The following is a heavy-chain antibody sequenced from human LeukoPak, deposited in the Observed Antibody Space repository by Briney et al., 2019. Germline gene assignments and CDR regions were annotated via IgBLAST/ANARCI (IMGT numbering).Heavy chain of an antibody. V-gene: IGHV3-23*01. CDR3: AKNRNGDYAQYFEY. CDR2: ISGSGGRT. Sequence: GGSLRLSCAASGFTFSSHAMSWVRRGPGKGLEWVSAISGSGGRTYYADSMKGRFTISRDNSKNTVYLQMNSLRVEDTALYYCAKNRNGDYAQYFEYWGQGTLVTVSS. CDR1: GFTFSSHA. J-gene: IGHJ4*02. D-gene: IGHD4-17*01.